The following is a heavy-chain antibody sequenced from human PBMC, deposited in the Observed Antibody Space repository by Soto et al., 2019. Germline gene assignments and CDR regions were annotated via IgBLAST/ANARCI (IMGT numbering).Heavy chain of an antibody. CDR2: IYNGGST. Sequence: EVQLVESGGGLVQPGGSLRLSCAATGFTGNSNYFNWVRQAPGKGLEWVSVIYNGGSTYYADSVKGRFTISRDNSKNTLYLQMNSLRAEDTAVYYCARELYYDFWSGYYDGSGMDVWGQGTTVTVSS. D-gene: IGHD3-3*01. J-gene: IGHJ6*02. CDR1: GFTGNSNY. V-gene: IGHV3-66*01. CDR3: ARELYYDFWSGYYDGSGMDV.